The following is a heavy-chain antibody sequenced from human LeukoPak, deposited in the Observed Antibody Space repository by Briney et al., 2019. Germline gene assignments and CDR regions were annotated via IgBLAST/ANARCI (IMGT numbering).Heavy chain of an antibody. V-gene: IGHV3-23*01. D-gene: IGHD3-22*01. CDR1: GSTFSSYA. J-gene: IGHJ4*02. CDR2: ISGSGTTT. Sequence: GGSLRLSCAASGSTFSSYAMSWVRQAPGKGLEWVSAISGSGTTTNYADSVKGRFTISRDNSKNTLYLQMNSLRAEDTAVYYCAKDRMGYYDSSGLFDYWGQGTLVTVSS. CDR3: AKDRMGYYDSSGLFDY.